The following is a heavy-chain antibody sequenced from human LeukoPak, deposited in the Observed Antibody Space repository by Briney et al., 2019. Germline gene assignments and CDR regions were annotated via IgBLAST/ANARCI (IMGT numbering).Heavy chain of an antibody. J-gene: IGHJ3*02. CDR2: IYHSGST. CDR1: GGSISSGGYS. Sequence: SQTLSLTCAVSGGSISSGGYSWSWIRQPLGKGLEWIGYIYHSGSTYYNPSLKSRVTISVDRSKNQFSLKLSSVTAADTAVYYCARGGYCSGGSCTGGAFDIWGQGTMVTVSS. D-gene: IGHD2-15*01. CDR3: ARGGYCSGGSCTGGAFDI. V-gene: IGHV4-30-2*01.